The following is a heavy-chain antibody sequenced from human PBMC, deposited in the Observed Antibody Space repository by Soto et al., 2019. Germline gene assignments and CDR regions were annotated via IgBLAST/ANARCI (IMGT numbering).Heavy chain of an antibody. V-gene: IGHV3-9*01. J-gene: IGHJ4*02. Sequence: EVQLVESGGGLVQPGRSLRLSCAASGFTFDDYAMNWVRQAPGKGLEWVSGISWNRGSIGYADSVKGRFTISRDNAKNSLYLQMNSLRAEDTALYYCAKDMNGIVVVPAATGFDYWGQGTLVTVSS. CDR2: ISWNRGSI. CDR3: AKDMNGIVVVPAATGFDY. CDR1: GFTFDDYA. D-gene: IGHD2-2*01.